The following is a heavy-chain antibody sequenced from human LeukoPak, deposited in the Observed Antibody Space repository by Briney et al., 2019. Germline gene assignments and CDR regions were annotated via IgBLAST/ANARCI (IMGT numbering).Heavy chain of an antibody. CDR2: INPSGDNT. D-gene: IGHD5-24*01. CDR3: ARDNSLRDTAWWFDP. V-gene: IGHV1-46*01. Sequence: ASVKVSCKASGYTFTNNFMHWVRQAPGQGLEWIGIINPSGDNTWYAQKFQGRVTMTRDMATSTDYLEVSSLRSEDAAVYYCARDNSLRDTAWWFDPWGQGTLVTVSS. CDR1: GYTFTNNF. J-gene: IGHJ5*02.